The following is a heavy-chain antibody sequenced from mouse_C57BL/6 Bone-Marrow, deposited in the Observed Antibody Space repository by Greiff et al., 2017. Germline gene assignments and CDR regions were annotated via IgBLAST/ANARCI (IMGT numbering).Heavy chain of an antibody. CDR3: ARLTQYFDV. Sequence: QVQLQQSGPELVKPGASVKISCKASGYTFTDYYINWVKQRPGRGLEWIGWIYPGSGNTKYNEKFKGKATLTVDTSSSTAYMQLSSLTSEDSAVYFCARLTQYFDVWGTGTTVTVSS. J-gene: IGHJ1*03. CDR2: IYPGSGNT. CDR1: GYTFTDYY. V-gene: IGHV1-84*01.